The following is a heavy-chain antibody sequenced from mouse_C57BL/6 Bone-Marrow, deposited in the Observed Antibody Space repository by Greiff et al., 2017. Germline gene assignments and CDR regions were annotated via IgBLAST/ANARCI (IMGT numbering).Heavy chain of an antibody. CDR1: GYTFTSYW. Sequence: QVQLQQSGAELAKPGASVKLSCKASGYTFTSYWMHWVKQRPGQGLEWIGYINPSSGYTKYNQKFKDKATLTADKSSRTAYMQLSSLTYEDSAVYYGASWELLWFAYWGQGTLVTVSA. CDR3: ASWELLWFAY. V-gene: IGHV1-7*01. D-gene: IGHD4-1*01. CDR2: INPSSGYT. J-gene: IGHJ3*01.